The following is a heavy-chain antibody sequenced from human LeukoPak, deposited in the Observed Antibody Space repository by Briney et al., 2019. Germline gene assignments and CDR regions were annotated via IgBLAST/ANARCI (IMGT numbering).Heavy chain of an antibody. Sequence: SETLSLTCTVSGGSISSDSYYWTWIRQPAGKGLEWIGRIDTSGSTNYNPSLKSRLTISLDTSKNQFSLKLNSVTAADTAVYYCASSFNGGYCSSTSCYNRFDYWGQGTLVTVSS. J-gene: IGHJ4*02. CDR2: IDTSGST. D-gene: IGHD2-2*02. CDR3: ASSFNGGYCSSTSCYNRFDY. V-gene: IGHV4-61*02. CDR1: GGSISSDSYY.